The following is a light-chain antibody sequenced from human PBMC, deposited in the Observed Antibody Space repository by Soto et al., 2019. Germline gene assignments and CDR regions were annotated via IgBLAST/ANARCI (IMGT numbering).Light chain of an antibody. Sequence: QSVLTQPASVSGSPGQSITFSCTGTSSDVGTYKYVSWYQQHPGKAPKLMIYDVSNRPSGVSNRFSGSKSGNTASLTISRLQAEDEADYYCNSYTTSSTLVFGTGTKVTVL. CDR3: NSYTTSSTLV. J-gene: IGLJ1*01. CDR2: DVS. V-gene: IGLV2-14*03. CDR1: SSDVGTYKY.